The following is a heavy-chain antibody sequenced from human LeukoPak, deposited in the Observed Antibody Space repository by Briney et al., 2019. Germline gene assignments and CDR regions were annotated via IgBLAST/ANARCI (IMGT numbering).Heavy chain of an antibody. CDR3: ARVCRGGYCSSTSSFDY. V-gene: IGHV1-18*01. J-gene: IGHJ4*02. D-gene: IGHD2-2*01. CDR2: IGAYNGNT. Sequence: ASVKVSCKASGYTFTSYGISWVRQAPGQGLEWMGWIGAYNGNTNYAQKLQGRVTMTTDTSTSTAYMELRSLRSDDTAVYYCARVCRGGYCSSTSSFDYWGQGTLVTVSS. CDR1: GYTFTSYG.